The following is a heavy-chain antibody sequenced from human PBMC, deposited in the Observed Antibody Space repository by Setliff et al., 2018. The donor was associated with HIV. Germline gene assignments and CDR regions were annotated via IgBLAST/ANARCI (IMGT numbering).Heavy chain of an antibody. Sequence: SETLSLTCAVYSGSFSGYYWSWIRQPPGKGLEWIGEINHSGSTNYNPSLKSRVTISVDTSKNQFSLKLGSVTAADTAVYYCARGGGSWFKAFDIWGQGTMVTVSS. D-gene: IGHD6-13*01. CDR1: SGSFSGYY. V-gene: IGHV4-34*01. CDR3: ARGGGSWFKAFDI. CDR2: INHSGST. J-gene: IGHJ3*02.